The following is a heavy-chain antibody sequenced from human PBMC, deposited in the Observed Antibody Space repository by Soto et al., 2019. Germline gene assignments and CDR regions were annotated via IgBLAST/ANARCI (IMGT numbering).Heavy chain of an antibody. CDR3: ARLISLWVGEPNYGMDV. J-gene: IGHJ6*02. Sequence: ASVQVSCKASGYTFTSYGISWVRQAPGQGLEWMGWISAYNGNTNYAQKLQGRVTMTTDTSTSTAYMELRSLRSDDTAVYYCARLISLWVGEPNYGMDVCGQGTTVTVSS. V-gene: IGHV1-18*04. CDR1: GYTFTSYG. D-gene: IGHD3-10*01. CDR2: ISAYNGNT.